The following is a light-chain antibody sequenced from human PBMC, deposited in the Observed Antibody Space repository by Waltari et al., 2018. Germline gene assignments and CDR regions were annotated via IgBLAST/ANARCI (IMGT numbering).Light chain of an antibody. CDR3: QSYDSSRVV. CDR1: SSNIGAGYD. V-gene: IGLV1-40*01. CDR2: GNS. J-gene: IGLJ2*01. Sequence: QSVLTQPPSVSGAPGQRVTLSCTGSSSNIGAGYDVHWYQQLPGTAPKLLIYGNSNRPSGVPDRFSGSKSGTSASLAITGLQAEDEADYYCQSYDSSRVVFGGGTKLTVL.